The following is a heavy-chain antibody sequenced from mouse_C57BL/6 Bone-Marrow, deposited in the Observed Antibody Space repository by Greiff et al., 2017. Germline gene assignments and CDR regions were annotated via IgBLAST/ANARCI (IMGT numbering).Heavy chain of an antibody. CDR2: IHPNSGST. V-gene: IGHV1-64*01. J-gene: IGHJ4*01. CDR1: GYTFTSYW. CDR3: AGLRDYAMDY. Sequence: VQLQQSGAELVKPGASVKLSCKASGYTFTSYWMHWVKQRPGQGLEWIGMIHPNSGSTNYNEKFKSKATLTVDKSSSTAYMQLSSLTSEDSAVYYCAGLRDYAMDYWGQGTSVTVSS.